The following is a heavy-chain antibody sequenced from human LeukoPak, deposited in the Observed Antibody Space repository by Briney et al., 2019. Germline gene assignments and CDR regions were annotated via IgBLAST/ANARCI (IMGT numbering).Heavy chain of an antibody. CDR3: GKGIKTGSYLSHVDY. CDR2: ITWDGSST. Sequence: PGGSLRLSCAASGFTFTDYTMPWVRQAPGKGLEWVSLITWDGSSTYYADSVKGRFTISRDNSKNSLYQQMNSLRTDDTALYYCGKGIKTGSYLSHVDYWGQGTLVTVSS. V-gene: IGHV3-43*01. D-gene: IGHD3-10*01. CDR1: GFTFTDYT. J-gene: IGHJ4*02.